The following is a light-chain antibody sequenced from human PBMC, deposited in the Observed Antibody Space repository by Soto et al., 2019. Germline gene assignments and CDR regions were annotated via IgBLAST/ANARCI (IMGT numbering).Light chain of an antibody. CDR1: QSISSY. CDR2: DAS. V-gene: IGKV3-11*01. J-gene: IGKJ4*01. Sequence: EIVLTQSPATLSLSPGQRATLSCRASQSISSYLAWYQQKPGQAPRLLIYDASKRATGIPGRFSGSGSGTVFXXXIXXXXPEDXAVYXXXXXDNWPPGATFGGGTKVEIK. CDR3: XXXDNWPPGAT.